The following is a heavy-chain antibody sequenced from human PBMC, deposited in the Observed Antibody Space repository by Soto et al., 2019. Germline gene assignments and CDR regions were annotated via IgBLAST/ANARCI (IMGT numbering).Heavy chain of an antibody. CDR1: GGSISSGDYN. V-gene: IGHV4-31*03. CDR3: ARRSTTIFGVVLSTGYFDY. CDR2: IDYSGST. Sequence: QVYLQESGPGLVKPSQTLSLTCTVSGGSISSGDYNWSWIRQHPGKGLEWIGNIDYSGSTYYNPYLRSRVTMSLDTSKKQFSLKLSSVTAADTAVYYCARRSTTIFGVVLSTGYFDYWGQGSLVTVSS. D-gene: IGHD3-3*02. J-gene: IGHJ4*02.